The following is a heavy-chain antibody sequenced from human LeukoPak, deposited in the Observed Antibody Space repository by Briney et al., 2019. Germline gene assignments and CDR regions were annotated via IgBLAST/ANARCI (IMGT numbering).Heavy chain of an antibody. CDR3: ARGRPVLLWFGEPSNWFDP. CDR2: VHHSGSA. V-gene: IGHV4-31*03. Sequence: SETLSLTCTVSGGSISSSDYYWTWIRQHPGKGLEWVGYVHHSGSASYNPSLKSRVTISGDTSKNQFSLKLSSVTAADTAVYYCARGRPVLLWFGEPSNWFDPWGQGTLVTVSS. J-gene: IGHJ5*02. D-gene: IGHD3-10*01. CDR1: GGSISSSDYY.